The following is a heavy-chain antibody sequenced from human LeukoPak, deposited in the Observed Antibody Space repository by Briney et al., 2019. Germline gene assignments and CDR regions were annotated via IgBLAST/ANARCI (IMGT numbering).Heavy chain of an antibody. V-gene: IGHV3-7*03. CDR3: ARGDYHSSGSYYHDAFDV. CDR1: GFTFGKYW. D-gene: IGHD3-10*01. J-gene: IGHJ3*01. Sequence: HPGGSLRLSCVASGFTFGKYWMSWVRQAPGKGLEWVANIKLDGSEKNYVDSVKGRLTIARDNAKNSLYLQMNSLRAEDTAVYYCARGDYHSSGSYYHDAFDVWGQGTMVTVSS. CDR2: IKLDGSEK.